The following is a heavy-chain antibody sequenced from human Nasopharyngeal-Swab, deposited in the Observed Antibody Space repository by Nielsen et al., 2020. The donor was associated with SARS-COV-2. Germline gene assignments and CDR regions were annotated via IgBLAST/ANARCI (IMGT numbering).Heavy chain of an antibody. CDR1: GFTFSNYA. V-gene: IGHV3-64*01. Sequence: GESLKISCAASGFTFSNYAIHWVRQAPGKGLEYVSAIAIGGGSAYYAKSVKGRFTIPRDDSKNTVYLEMGSLRAEDRAVYYCARHHSSNCYDYWGQGTLVTVSS. D-gene: IGHD2-15*01. J-gene: IGHJ4*02. CDR3: ARHHSSNCYDY. CDR2: IAIGGGSA.